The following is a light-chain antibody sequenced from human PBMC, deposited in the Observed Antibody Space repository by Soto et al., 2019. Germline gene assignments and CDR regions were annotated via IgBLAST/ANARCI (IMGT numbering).Light chain of an antibody. CDR1: QNIRTY. Sequence: DIQMTQSPYSLSASVGDSVTTTCRASQNIRTYLNWYQQKPGRAPKLLIHSASALPSGVPSRFSGSGSGTEFTLTMSGLQPDDFATYYCQQYNSYSPTFGQGTKVDIK. CDR2: SAS. CDR3: QQYNSYSPT. V-gene: IGKV1-5*01. J-gene: IGKJ1*01.